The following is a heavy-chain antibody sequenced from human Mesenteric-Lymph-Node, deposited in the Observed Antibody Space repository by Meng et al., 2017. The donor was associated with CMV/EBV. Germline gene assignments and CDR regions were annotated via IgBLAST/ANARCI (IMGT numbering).Heavy chain of an antibody. Sequence: SETLSLTCTVSGVSVSGYYWSWIRQPPGKGLEWIGEINHSGSTNYNPSLKSRVTISVDTSKNQFSLKLSSVTAADTAVYYCARGVGDYWGQGTLVTVSS. D-gene: IGHD3-16*01. V-gene: IGHV4-34*01. J-gene: IGHJ4*02. CDR1: GVSVSGYY. CDR2: INHSGST. CDR3: ARGVGDY.